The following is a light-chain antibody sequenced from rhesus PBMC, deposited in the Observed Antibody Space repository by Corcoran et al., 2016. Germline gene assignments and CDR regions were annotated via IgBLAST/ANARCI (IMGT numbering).Light chain of an antibody. J-gene: IGKJ4*01. CDR3: QQYYSTPLT. CDR1: QSLLYSSNNKNY. Sequence: DIVMTQSPDSLAVSLGERVTINCKSSQSLLYSSNNKNYLAWYQQKLGQAPNLLIYWASTRESGVPNRFRGSGSGTDFTLTISGLQAEDVAVYYCQQYYSTPLTFGGGTKVEIK. V-gene: IGKV4-1*01. CDR2: WAS.